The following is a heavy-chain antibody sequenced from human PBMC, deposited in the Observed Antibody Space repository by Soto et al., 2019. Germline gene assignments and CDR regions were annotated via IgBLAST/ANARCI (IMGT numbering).Heavy chain of an antibody. J-gene: IGHJ5*02. V-gene: IGHV1-69*08. CDR2: IIPILGIA. D-gene: IGHD6-13*01. Sequence: QVQLVQSGAEVKKPGSSVKVSCKASGGTFSSYTISWVRQAPGQGLEWMGRIIPILGIANYAQKFQGRVTIXXDXSXXTAYMELSSLRSEDTAVYYCARDRLAAAGVNWFDPWGQGTLVTVSS. CDR1: GGTFSSYT. CDR3: ARDRLAAAGVNWFDP.